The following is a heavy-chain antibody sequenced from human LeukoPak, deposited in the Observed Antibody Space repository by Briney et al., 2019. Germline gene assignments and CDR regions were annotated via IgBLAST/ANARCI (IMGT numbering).Heavy chain of an antibody. Sequence: SETLSLTCTVSSGSISTSSYYWGWIRQPPGKGLEWSGSIYYSGSTYYNPSLKSRVTISVDTSKNQFSLKLTSVTAADTATYYCARHMRAVAGTLGRNFDFWGQGTLVTVSS. D-gene: IGHD6-19*01. V-gene: IGHV4-39*01. J-gene: IGHJ4*02. CDR2: IYYSGST. CDR3: ARHMRAVAGTLGRNFDF. CDR1: SGSISTSSYY.